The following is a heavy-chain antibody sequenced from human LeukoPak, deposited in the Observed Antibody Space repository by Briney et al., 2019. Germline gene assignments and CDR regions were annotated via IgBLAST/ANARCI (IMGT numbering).Heavy chain of an antibody. CDR3: ARVPKLGIGADYFDY. V-gene: IGHV4-61*02. J-gene: IGHJ4*02. CDR1: SGSISSSNYY. Sequence: PSQTLSLTCTVSSGSISSSNYYWSWIRQPAGKGLEWIGRIYTSGSTNYNPSLNSRVTISVDTSKNQCSLKLTSVTAADTAVYYCARVPKLGIGADYFDYWGQGTLVTVSS. CDR2: IYTSGST. D-gene: IGHD7-27*01.